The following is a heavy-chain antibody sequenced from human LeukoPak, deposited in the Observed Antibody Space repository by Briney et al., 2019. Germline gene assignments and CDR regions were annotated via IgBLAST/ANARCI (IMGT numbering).Heavy chain of an antibody. CDR2: INTGNGNT. D-gene: IGHD4-17*01. Sequence: ASVKVSCKASGYTFTSYTIHWVRQAPGQRLEWMGCINTGNGNTKYSQEFQGRVAITRDTSATTAYMELSSLRSEDTAVYYCATRDGDSLYHFDYWGQGTLVTVSS. CDR1: GYTFTSYT. J-gene: IGHJ4*02. V-gene: IGHV1-3*03. CDR3: ATRDGDSLYHFDY.